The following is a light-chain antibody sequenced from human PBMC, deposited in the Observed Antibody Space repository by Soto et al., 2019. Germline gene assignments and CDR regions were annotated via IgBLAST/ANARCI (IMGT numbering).Light chain of an antibody. V-gene: IGLV2-14*01. CDR1: SSDVGGYNY. CDR3: SSYTSSSTLDVV. CDR2: DVS. J-gene: IGLJ2*01. Sequence: QSVLTQPDSVSGSPGQSITISCTGTSSDVGGYNYVSWYQQHPGKAPKLMIYDVSNRPSGVSNRFSGSKSGNTASLTISGLQAEDEADYYCSSYTSSSTLDVVFGGGTKLTVL.